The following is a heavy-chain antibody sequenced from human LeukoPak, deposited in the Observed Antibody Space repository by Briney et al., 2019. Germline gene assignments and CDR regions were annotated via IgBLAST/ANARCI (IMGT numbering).Heavy chain of an antibody. CDR2: ISYDGSNK. CDR1: GFTFSSYG. D-gene: IGHD3-3*01. J-gene: IGHJ3*02. Sequence: GRSLRLSCAASGFTFSSYGMYWVRQAPGKGLEWVAVISYDGSNKYYADSVKGRFTISRDNSKNTLYLQMNSLRAEDTAVYYCAKDLAGITIFGVGPNDAFDIWGQGTMVTVSS. CDR3: AKDLAGITIFGVGPNDAFDI. V-gene: IGHV3-30*18.